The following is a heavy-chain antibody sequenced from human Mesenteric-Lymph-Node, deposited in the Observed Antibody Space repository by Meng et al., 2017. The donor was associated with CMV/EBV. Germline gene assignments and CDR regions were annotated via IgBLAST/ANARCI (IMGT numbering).Heavy chain of an antibody. J-gene: IGHJ3*01. CDR2: FIPILRKT. Sequence: SVKVSCKASGGTFSSYTITWVRQAPGQGLEWMGRFIPILRKTDYAPKFQGRLTIKSDQSTTTGYMELTSLRSDDTAVYYCARDRGGRNFADAFDVWGQGTLVTVSS. CDR3: ARDRGGRNFADAFDV. V-gene: IGHV1-69*08. CDR1: GGTFSSYT. D-gene: IGHD1-26*01.